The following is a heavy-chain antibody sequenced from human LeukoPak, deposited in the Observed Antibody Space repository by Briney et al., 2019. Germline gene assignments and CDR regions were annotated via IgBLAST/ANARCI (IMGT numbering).Heavy chain of an antibody. V-gene: IGHV4-39*07. J-gene: IGHJ4*02. D-gene: IGHD2-15*01. CDR1: VGSINISSHY. CDR2: IYHSGST. Sequence: PSETLSLTCTVSVGSINISSHYWGWIRQPPGKVLEWIGSIYHSGSTYYNPSLKSRVTISVDTSKNQFSLKLSSVTAADTAVYYCARTPVVAATPLDYWGQGTLVTVSS. CDR3: ARTPVVAATPLDY.